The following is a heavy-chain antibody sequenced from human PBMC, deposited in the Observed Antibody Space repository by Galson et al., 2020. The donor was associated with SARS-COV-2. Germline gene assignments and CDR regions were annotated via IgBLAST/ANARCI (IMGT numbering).Heavy chain of an antibody. J-gene: IGHJ4*02. Sequence: GGSLRLSCAASGFTFSSYSMNWVRQAPGKGLEWVSYISSSSSTIYYADSVKGRFTISRDNAKNSLYLQMNSLRAEDTAVYYCARDRVELRPEFDYWGQGTLVTVSS. CDR2: ISSSSSTI. D-gene: IGHD1-7*01. CDR1: GFTFSSYS. CDR3: ARDRVELRPEFDY. V-gene: IGHV3-48*04.